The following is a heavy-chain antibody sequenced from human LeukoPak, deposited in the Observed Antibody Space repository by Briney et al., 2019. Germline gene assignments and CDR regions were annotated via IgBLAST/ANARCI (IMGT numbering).Heavy chain of an antibody. CDR3: ARSRGVPGVDAFDI. Sequence: SETLSLTCSVSGSSISSSRYYWGWLRQPSGKGLEWIGSIYYSGSTYYNPSLKSRVTISVDTSKNQFSLKLSSVTAADTAVYYCARSRGVPGVDAFDIWGQGTMVTVSS. J-gene: IGHJ3*02. CDR1: GSSISSSRYY. CDR2: IYYSGST. V-gene: IGHV4-39*01. D-gene: IGHD6-13*01.